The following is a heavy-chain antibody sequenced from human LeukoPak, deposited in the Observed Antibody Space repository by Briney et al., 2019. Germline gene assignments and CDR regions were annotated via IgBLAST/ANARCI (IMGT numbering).Heavy chain of an antibody. D-gene: IGHD3-22*01. CDR3: AKSNYDSSGYMDFFDY. V-gene: IGHV3-30*07. CDR2: VSFDGSKK. CDR1: GFTFSAYN. J-gene: IGHJ4*02. Sequence: PGTSLRLSCAASGFTFSAYNMHWVRQAPGKGLEWVAVVSFDGSKKYYADSVKGRFTISRDNSKNTLYLQMNSLRAEDTAVYYCAKSNYDSSGYMDFFDYWGQGTLVTVSS.